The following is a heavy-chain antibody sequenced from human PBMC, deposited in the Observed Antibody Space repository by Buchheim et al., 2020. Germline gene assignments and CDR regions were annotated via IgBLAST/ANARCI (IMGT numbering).Heavy chain of an antibody. V-gene: IGHV1-69*06. CDR1: GYTFTGYY. CDR3: AMGLSQYSSFYYGMDV. CDR2: INPIFGTA. Sequence: QVQLVQSGAEVKKPGASVKVSCKASGYTFTGYYMHWVRQAPGQGLEWMGWINPIFGTANYAQKFQGRVTITADKSTSTAYMELSSLRSEDTAVYYCAMGLSQYSSFYYGMDVWGQGTT. D-gene: IGHD6-6*01. J-gene: IGHJ6*02.